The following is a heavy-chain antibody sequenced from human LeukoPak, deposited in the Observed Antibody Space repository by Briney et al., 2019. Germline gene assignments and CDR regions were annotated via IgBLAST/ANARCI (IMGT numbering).Heavy chain of an antibody. CDR2: IYYSGST. V-gene: IGHV4-59*01. Sequence: SETLSLTCTVSGGSISSYYRSWIRQPPGKGLEWIGYIYYSGSTNYNPSLKSRVTISVDTSKNQFSLKLSSVTAADTAVYYCARKTPYYYDSSGYYSFSAFDIWGQGTMVTVSS. CDR3: ARKTPYYYDSSGYYSFSAFDI. CDR1: GGSISSYY. D-gene: IGHD3-22*01. J-gene: IGHJ3*02.